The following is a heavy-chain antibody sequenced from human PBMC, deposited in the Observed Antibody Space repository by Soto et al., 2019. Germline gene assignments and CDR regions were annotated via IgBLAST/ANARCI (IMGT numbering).Heavy chain of an antibody. J-gene: IGHJ4*02. CDR3: TRVGGYYGDYPNFDY. CDR2: IYYTGST. D-gene: IGHD4-17*01. V-gene: IGHV4-61*01. Sequence: PSETLTLPCTVSADSVPSANYYWTWILQPLGKGLELVGHIYYTGSTKYNPSLKSRVTLSLGTSRNQLSLKLSSVTAADTAVYFCTRVGGYYGDYPNFDYWRPGTLVTGSS. CDR1: ADSVPSANYY.